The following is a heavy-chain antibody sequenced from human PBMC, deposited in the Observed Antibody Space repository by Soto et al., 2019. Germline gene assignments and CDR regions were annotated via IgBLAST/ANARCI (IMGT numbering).Heavy chain of an antibody. D-gene: IGHD3-10*01. CDR2: GHSTGST. CDR1: GGSMSGYH. J-gene: IGHJ4*02. Sequence: QVELQESGPRLGRPSETLYLTCTVSGGSMSGYHWSWVRQPAGKGLEWIGRGHSTGSTDYNPSVESRITVSLDTSKKQFSLKLRSVTAADTAIYFCARDSVSLTLFEYWGQGILVTVSS. V-gene: IGHV4-4*07. CDR3: ARDSVSLTLFEY.